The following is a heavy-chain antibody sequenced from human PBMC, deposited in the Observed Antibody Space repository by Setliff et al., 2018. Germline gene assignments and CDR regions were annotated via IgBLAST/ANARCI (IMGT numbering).Heavy chain of an antibody. CDR1: GFTLTSYW. V-gene: IGHV3-74*01. CDR3: ARDPPDSGWSFDY. D-gene: IGHD6-19*01. Sequence: PGGSLRLSCAASGFTLTSYWMHWVRQAPGKGLVWVSRMYTDGSSTYYAGSVKGRFSVSRDNFKNTVFLQMSALRAEDTALYYCARDPPDSGWSFDYWGQGALVTVSS. J-gene: IGHJ4*02. CDR2: MYTDGSST.